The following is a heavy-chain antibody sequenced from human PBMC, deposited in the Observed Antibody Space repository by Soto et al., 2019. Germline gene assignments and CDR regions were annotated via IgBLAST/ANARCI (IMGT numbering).Heavy chain of an antibody. CDR2: IRDKTNSYAT. CDR1: GFTFSGSA. CDR3: AKDREPYSATWPYS. Sequence: GGSLRLSCAASGFTFSGSAVHWVRQASGKGLEWVGRIRDKTNSYATAYGVSVEGRFTISRDDSQNTAYLQMNSLRVEDTAVYYCAKDREPYSATWPYSWGQGTLVTVSS. V-gene: IGHV3-73*01. D-gene: IGHD6-13*01. J-gene: IGHJ4*02.